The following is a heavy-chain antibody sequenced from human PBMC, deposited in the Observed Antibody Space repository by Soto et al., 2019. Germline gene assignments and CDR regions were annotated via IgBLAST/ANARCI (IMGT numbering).Heavy chain of an antibody. D-gene: IGHD2-2*01. CDR1: GYTFVSHG. V-gene: IGHV1-18*01. Sequence: QAQLAPSGAGVRKPGASVKGSCKASGYTFVSHGINRVRQAPGQGLEWLGWISVSNGNTKYAPKLQGRVTLTTDTSTSTAYMQLTSLSSDDTAVYYCARHKGELVAADNCFDPWGQGTPVTVSS. CDR2: ISVSNGNT. CDR3: ARHKGELVAADNCFDP. J-gene: IGHJ5*02.